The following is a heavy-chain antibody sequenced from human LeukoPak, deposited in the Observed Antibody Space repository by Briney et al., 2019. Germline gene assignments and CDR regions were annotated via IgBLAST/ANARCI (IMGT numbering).Heavy chain of an antibody. Sequence: GGSLRLSCAASGFTLSSYAMSWVRQAPGKGLEWVSAISDSGNTYHADSVKGRFTISRDNAKNSLYLQMNSLRAEDTAVNYCARDKEDYYGSGSNYFDYWGQGTLVTVSS. CDR2: ISDSGNT. V-gene: IGHV3-23*01. J-gene: IGHJ4*02. CDR1: GFTLSSYA. CDR3: ARDKEDYYGSGSNYFDY. D-gene: IGHD3-10*01.